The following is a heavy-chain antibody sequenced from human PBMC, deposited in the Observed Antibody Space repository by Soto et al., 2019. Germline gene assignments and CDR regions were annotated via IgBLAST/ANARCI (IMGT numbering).Heavy chain of an antibody. D-gene: IGHD6-6*01. V-gene: IGHV3-23*01. J-gene: IGHJ5*02. Sequence: PGGSLRFSCAASGFTFSSYAMSWVRQAPGKGLEWVSAISGSGGSTYYADSVKGRFTISRDNSKNTLYLQMNSLRAEDTAVYYCAKEPIAATNNWFDPWAREPWSPSPQ. CDR1: GFTFSSYA. CDR3: AKEPIAATNNWFDP. CDR2: ISGSGGST.